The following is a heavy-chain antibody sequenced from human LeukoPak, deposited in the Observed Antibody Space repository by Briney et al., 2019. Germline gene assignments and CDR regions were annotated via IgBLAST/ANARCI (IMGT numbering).Heavy chain of an antibody. CDR3: ARDGTYGSGSLDWFDP. D-gene: IGHD3-10*01. J-gene: IGHJ5*02. CDR1: GGSISSYY. V-gene: IGHV4-59*12. CDR2: IYYSGST. Sequence: SETLSLTCTVSGGSISSYYWSWIRQPPGKGLEWIGYIYYSGSTNYNPSLKSRVTISVDTSKNQFSLKLSSVTAADTAVYYCARDGTYGSGSLDWFDPWGQGTLVTVSS.